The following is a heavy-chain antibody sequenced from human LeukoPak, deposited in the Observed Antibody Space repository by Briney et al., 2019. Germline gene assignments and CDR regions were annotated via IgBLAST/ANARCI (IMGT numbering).Heavy chain of an antibody. V-gene: IGHV1-8*03. D-gene: IGHD2-2*01. CDR2: MNPNSGNT. Sequence: ASVKVSCKASGYTFTGYDINWVRQATGQGLEWMGWMNPNSGNTGYAQKFQGRVTITRNTSISTAYMELSSLRSEDTAVYYCARIVVRYGGAFDIWGQGTMVTVSS. CDR3: ARIVVRYGGAFDI. CDR1: GYTFTGYD. J-gene: IGHJ3*02.